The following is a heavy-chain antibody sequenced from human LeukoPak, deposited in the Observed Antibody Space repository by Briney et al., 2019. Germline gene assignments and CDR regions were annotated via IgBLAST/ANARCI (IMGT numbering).Heavy chain of an antibody. CDR3: ARDFASAYDY. V-gene: IGHV3-11*01. J-gene: IGHJ4*02. Sequence: GGSLRLSCAASGCIFSDYYMTWIRQAPGKGLEWVSYISSSGSTIYYADSVKGRFTVSRDNAKNSLYLQVNSLRAEDTAVYYCARDFASAYDYWGQGTLVTVSS. CDR1: GCIFSDYY. CDR2: ISSSGSTI.